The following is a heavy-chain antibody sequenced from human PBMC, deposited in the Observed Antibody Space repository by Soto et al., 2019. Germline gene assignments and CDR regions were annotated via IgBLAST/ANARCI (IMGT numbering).Heavy chain of an antibody. Sequence: QVQLQQWGAGLLKPSETLSLTCAVYGGSFSGYYWSWIRQPPGKGLEWIGEINHSGSTNYNPSLKSRVTISVDTSKNQFSLKLSSVTAADTAVYYCKGSYYYYGMDVWGQGTTVTVSS. V-gene: IGHV4-34*01. CDR3: KGSYYYYGMDV. J-gene: IGHJ6*02. CDR2: INHSGST. D-gene: IGHD3-10*01. CDR1: GGSFSGYY.